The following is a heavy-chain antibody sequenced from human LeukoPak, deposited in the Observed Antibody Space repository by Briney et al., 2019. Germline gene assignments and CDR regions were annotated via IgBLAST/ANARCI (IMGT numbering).Heavy chain of an antibody. CDR3: ASSKGVVGGPFDY. D-gene: IGHD1-26*01. Sequence: SETLSLTCTVSGYSISSGYYWGWIRQPPGKGLEWIGNIYHSGSTYYNPSLKSRVSISLDTSKNQFSLKVTSVTAADTAVFYCASSKGVVGGPFDYWGQGTLVTVSS. CDR1: GYSISSGYY. V-gene: IGHV4-38-2*02. CDR2: IYHSGST. J-gene: IGHJ4*02.